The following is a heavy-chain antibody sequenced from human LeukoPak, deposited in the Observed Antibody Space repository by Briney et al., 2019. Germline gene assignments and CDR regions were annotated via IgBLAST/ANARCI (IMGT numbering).Heavy chain of an antibody. CDR2: VDPNSGNT. D-gene: IGHD2-21*01. V-gene: IGHV1-8*03. J-gene: IGHJ4*02. Sequence: ASVTVSCKASGYTFTTYDINWVRQATGQGLEWLGRVDPNSGNTGYAQKFQGRITLTRDTSTNTAYMELSRLRSEDTAVYYCARGHISDYWGQGTLVTVSS. CDR3: ARGHISDY. CDR1: GYTFTTYD.